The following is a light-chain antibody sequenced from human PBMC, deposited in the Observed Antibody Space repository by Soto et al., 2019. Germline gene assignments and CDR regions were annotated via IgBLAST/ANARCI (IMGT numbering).Light chain of an antibody. J-gene: IGKJ5*01. CDR1: QTTSSW. V-gene: IGKV1-5*03. CDR2: KAS. Sequence: DIQMTQSHSTLSGSVGDRVTITCRASQTTSSWLAWYQQKPGKAPKLLIYKASTLQSGVQSRFSGSGSGTEFTLTIRSLQPEDFATYYCKQRSSYPITFGQGTRLDIK. CDR3: KQRSSYPIT.